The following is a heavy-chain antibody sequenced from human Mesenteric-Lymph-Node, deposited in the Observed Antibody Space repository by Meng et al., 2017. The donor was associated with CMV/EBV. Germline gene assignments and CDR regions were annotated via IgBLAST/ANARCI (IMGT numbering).Heavy chain of an antibody. V-gene: IGHV4-4*02. J-gene: IGHJ4*02. CDR3: ASRAYYYDSSGTDY. Sequence: VSDGSISSSGWWSWGRQPPGKKLGWIGEIYNSEGTNYNPSLKSRVTISVDKSKNQFSLKLSSVTAADTAVYYCASRAYYYDSSGTDYWGQGTLVTVSS. CDR1: DGSISSSGW. D-gene: IGHD3-22*01. CDR2: IYNSEGT.